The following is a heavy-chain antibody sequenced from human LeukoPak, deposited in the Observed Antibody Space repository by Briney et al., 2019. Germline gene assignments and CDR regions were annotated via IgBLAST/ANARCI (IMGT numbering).Heavy chain of an antibody. D-gene: IGHD6-19*01. CDR2: MNPNSGNT. Sequence: ASVKVSCKASGYTFTSCDINWVRQATGQGLEWMGWMNPNSGNTGYAQKFQGRVTMTRNTSISTAYMELSSLRSEDTAVYYCARGHGQWLVQGDAFDIWGQGTMVTVSS. CDR3: ARGHGQWLVQGDAFDI. CDR1: GYTFTSCD. J-gene: IGHJ3*02. V-gene: IGHV1-8*01.